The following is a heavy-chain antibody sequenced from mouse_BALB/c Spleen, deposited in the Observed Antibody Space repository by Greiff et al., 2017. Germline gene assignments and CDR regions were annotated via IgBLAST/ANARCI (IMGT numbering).Heavy chain of an antibody. CDR2: INPYNDGT. CDR3: ARGGTSVYYGNFDY. D-gene: IGHD2-1*01. J-gene: IGHJ2*01. CDR1: GYTFTSYV. Sequence: VQLQQSGPELVKPGASVKMSCKASGYTFTSYVMHWVKQKPGQGLEWIGYINPYNDGTKYNEKFKGKATLTSDKSSSTAYMELSSLTSEDSAVYYCARGGTSVYYGNFDYWGQGTTLTVSS. V-gene: IGHV1-14*01.